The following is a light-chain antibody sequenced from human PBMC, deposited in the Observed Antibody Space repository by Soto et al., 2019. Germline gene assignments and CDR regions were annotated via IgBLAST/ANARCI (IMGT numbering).Light chain of an antibody. J-gene: IGKJ1*01. CDR3: QHYHIWPS. V-gene: IGKV3D-15*01. Sequence: PGERATLSFRASQSVSSYLAWYQQKPGQAPRLLIYDASNRATGIPARFSGSGSGTESTLTISSLQSEDFAIYYCQHYHIWPSFGLGTKVDIK. CDR1: QSVSSY. CDR2: DAS.